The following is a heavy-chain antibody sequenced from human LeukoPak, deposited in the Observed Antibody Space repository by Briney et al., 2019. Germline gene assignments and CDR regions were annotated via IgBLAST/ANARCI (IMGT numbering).Heavy chain of an antibody. Sequence: GGSLRLSCAASGFTFTSNHMNWVRQAPGKGLEWVSIIYTGGTTHYADSLKDRFTISRDDSINTLYLQMNSLRAEDTAVYYCARDSSSYYFDYWGQGTLVTVSS. J-gene: IGHJ4*02. D-gene: IGHD6-6*01. CDR1: GFTFTSNH. V-gene: IGHV3-66*01. CDR3: ARDSSSYYFDY. CDR2: IYTGGTT.